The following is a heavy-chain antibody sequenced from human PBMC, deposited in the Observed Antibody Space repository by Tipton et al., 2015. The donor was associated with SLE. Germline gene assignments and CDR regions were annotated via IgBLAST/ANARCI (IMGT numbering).Heavy chain of an antibody. J-gene: IGHJ4*02. CDR2: VSYSGVT. Sequence: TLSLTCTVSDDSITTDYWTWIRQPPGKGLEYIGYVSYSGVTNSNPSLQSRVTMSIDASKKQVSLRLSSVTAADTAVYYCASSPGVTRCRVATYFDLWGQGILVTVSS. CDR3: ASSPGVTRCRVATYFDL. D-gene: IGHD5-12*01. V-gene: IGHV4-59*13. CDR1: DDSITTDY.